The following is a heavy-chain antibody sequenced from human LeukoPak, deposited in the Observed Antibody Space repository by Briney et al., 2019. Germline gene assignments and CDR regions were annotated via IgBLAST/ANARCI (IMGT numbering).Heavy chain of an antibody. J-gene: IGHJ4*02. CDR1: GGSITSYY. CDR3: ARDRGYYTGRGGLIDY. D-gene: IGHD3-3*01. Sequence: SETLSLTCSVSGGSITSYYWSWIRQPPGKGLEWIGYIFYSGSTNYSPYLKSRVTMSLDTSKKQFSLTLRSVTAADTAVYYCARDRGYYTGRGGLIDYWGQGTLVTVSS. CDR2: IFYSGST. V-gene: IGHV4-59*01.